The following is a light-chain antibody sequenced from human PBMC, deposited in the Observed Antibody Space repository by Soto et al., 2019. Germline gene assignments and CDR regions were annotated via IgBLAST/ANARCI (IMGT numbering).Light chain of an antibody. V-gene: IGKV2-28*01. CDR3: MQALQTPYT. CDR2: LGF. CDR1: QRLLHSNGNIF. Sequence: EIVMTQSPPSLTVTPGEPVSISCSSSQRLLHSNGNIFLDWYLQKPGQSPQLLIYLGFNRASGVPDRVSGSAAGTDFTLKISRVEAEDAGVYYCMQALQTPYTFGQGTKLEIK. J-gene: IGKJ2*01.